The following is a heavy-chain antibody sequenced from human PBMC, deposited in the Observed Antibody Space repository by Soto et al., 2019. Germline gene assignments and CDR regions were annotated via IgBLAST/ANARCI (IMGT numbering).Heavy chain of an antibody. Sequence: ETLSLTCTVSGGSISSYYWSWIRQPPGKGLEWIGYIYYSGSTNYNPSLKSRVTISVDTSKNQFSLKLSSVTAADTAVYYCARDAVDCSSTSCHGRYNWFDPWGQGTQVTVSS. J-gene: IGHJ5*02. V-gene: IGHV4-59*01. CDR3: ARDAVDCSSTSCHGRYNWFDP. CDR1: GGSISSYY. D-gene: IGHD2-2*01. CDR2: IYYSGST.